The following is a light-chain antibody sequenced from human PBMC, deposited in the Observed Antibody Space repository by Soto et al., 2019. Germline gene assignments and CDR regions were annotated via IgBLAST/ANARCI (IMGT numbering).Light chain of an antibody. CDR2: AAS. CDR3: QQLNSYPIT. J-gene: IGKJ5*01. Sequence: IRVTQSPSSLSSSPGDRVTITCRASQGIGRYLAFYHQKSGKAHKLLIYAASTLQSGVPSRFSGSGSGTEFSLTISSLQHEEFSTYGCQQLNSYPITFGKGTDWRL. V-gene: IGKV1-9*01. CDR1: QGIGRY.